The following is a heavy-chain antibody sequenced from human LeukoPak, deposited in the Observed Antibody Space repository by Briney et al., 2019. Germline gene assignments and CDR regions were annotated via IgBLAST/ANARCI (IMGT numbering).Heavy chain of an antibody. CDR1: GGSISSGSYY. CDR2: IYTSGST. D-gene: IGHD1-26*01. CDR3: ARDPGVGASGGYYYYMDV. Sequence: PSQTLSLTCTVSGGSISSGSYYWSWIRQPAGKGLEWIGRIYTSGSTNYNPSLKSRVTISVDTSKNQFSLKLSSVTAADTAVYYCARDPGVGASGGYYYYMDVWGQGTLVTVSS. J-gene: IGHJ6*03. V-gene: IGHV4-61*02.